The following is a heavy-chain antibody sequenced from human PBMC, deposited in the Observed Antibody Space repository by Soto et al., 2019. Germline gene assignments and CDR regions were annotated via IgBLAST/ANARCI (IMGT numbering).Heavy chain of an antibody. V-gene: IGHV3-7*03. CDR1: GFTVSAKW. J-gene: IGHJ4*02. CDR2: INEDGSKK. Sequence: DVQLVESGGALVQPGGSLGLSCAVSGFTVSAKWMSWVRQAPGKGLEWLANINEDGSKKFYVDSVKGRFTISKDNAKNSLSLQLGSLRAADTAVYYCAREMLLGSGWGDIDIWGRGAMVTVSS. CDR3: AREMLLGSGWGDIDI. D-gene: IGHD6-19*01.